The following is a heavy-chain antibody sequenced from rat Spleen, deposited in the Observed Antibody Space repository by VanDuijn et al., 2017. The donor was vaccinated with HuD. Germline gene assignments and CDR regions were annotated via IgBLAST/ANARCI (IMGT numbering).Heavy chain of an antibody. D-gene: IGHD1-4*01. Sequence: EVQLVESGGGLVQPGRSLKLSCAASGFTFSDYNMAWVRQAPKKGLEWVATIIYDGTRAHYRDSVKGRFTISRDNAESTLYLQMDSLGSEDTATYYCATAGSRVSRFAYWGQGTLVTVSS. V-gene: IGHV5S10*01. CDR2: IIYDGTRA. J-gene: IGHJ3*01. CDR1: GFTFSDYN. CDR3: ATAGSRVSRFAY.